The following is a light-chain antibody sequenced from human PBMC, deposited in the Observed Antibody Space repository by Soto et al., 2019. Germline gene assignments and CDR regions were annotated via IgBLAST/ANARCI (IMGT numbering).Light chain of an antibody. CDR1: QSISRY. Sequence: EIVLTQSPATLSLSPGERATLSCRASQSISRYLAWYQQKPGQAPRLLIYDASNSATAIPARFSGSGSGTDFTLTISSLEPEDFAFYYCQQRTNWPITFGQGTRLEI. V-gene: IGKV3-11*01. CDR3: QQRTNWPIT. CDR2: DAS. J-gene: IGKJ5*01.